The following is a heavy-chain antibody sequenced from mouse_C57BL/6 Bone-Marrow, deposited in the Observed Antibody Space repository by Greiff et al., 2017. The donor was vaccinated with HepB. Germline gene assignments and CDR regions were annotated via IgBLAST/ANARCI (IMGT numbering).Heavy chain of an antibody. CDR2: ILPGSGST. Sequence: VQLQHSAPDRMNPGAPRKLSCKPTCTPFTGYWLKGVKHRPGHGLEWIVEILPGSGSTNYNEKFKGKATFTADTSSTTAYMQLSSLTTEDSAIYYWARGTTAEIGFAYWGQGTTLTVSS. V-gene: IGHV1-9*01. D-gene: IGHD1-2*01. CDR1: CTPFTGYW. CDR3: ARGTTAEIGFAY. J-gene: IGHJ2*01.